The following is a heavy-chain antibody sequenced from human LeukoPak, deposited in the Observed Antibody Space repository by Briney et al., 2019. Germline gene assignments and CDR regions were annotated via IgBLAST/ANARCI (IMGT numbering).Heavy chain of an antibody. CDR2: IYPGDSDT. V-gene: IGHV5-51*01. J-gene: IGHJ4*02. Sequence: GESLKISCKGSGYSFTSYGSGWVRQMPGKGRGWMGVIYPGDSDTRYSPSFQGQVTISADKSISTAYLQWSSLKASDTAMYYCARHGGNYYDSSGYYYGYWGQGTLVTVSS. D-gene: IGHD3-22*01. CDR3: ARHGGNYYDSSGYYYGY. CDR1: GYSFTSYG.